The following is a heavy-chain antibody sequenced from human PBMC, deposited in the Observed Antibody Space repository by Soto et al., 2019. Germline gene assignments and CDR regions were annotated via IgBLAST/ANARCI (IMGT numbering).Heavy chain of an antibody. CDR1: GGSISSSSYY. CDR3: ARPNGDY. J-gene: IGHJ4*02. Sequence: ASETLSLTCTVSGGSISSSSYYWGWIRQPPGKGLEWIGSIYYSGSTYYNPSLKSRVTISVDTSKNQFSLKLSSVTAADTAVYYCARPNGDYWGQGTLVTVSS. V-gene: IGHV4-39*01. CDR2: IYYSGST. D-gene: IGHD7-27*01.